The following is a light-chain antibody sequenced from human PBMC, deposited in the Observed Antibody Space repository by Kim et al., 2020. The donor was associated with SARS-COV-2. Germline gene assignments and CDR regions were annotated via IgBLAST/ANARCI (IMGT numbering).Light chain of an antibody. CDR2: TAS. V-gene: IGKV1-12*01. J-gene: IGKJ2*01. CDR1: EGISSW. Sequence: ESVGDRVTITCRASEGISSWLALFQQKPGKAPTLRIHTASTLQGGVPSRFSGSGSETDFTLTISSLQPEDFATYYCQQAYSFPYTFGPGTKVDIK. CDR3: QQAYSFPYT.